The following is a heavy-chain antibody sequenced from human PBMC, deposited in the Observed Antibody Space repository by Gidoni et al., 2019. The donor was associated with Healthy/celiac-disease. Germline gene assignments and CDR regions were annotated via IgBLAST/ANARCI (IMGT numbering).Heavy chain of an antibody. V-gene: IGHV1-69*04. D-gene: IGHD3-22*01. CDR3: ARRAYYDSSGYYIN. Sequence: QVQLVQSGAEVKKPGSSVKVSCKASGGTFSSYAISWVRQAPGQGLEWMGRIIPILGIANYAQKFQGRVTITADKSTSTAYMELSSLRSEDTAVYYCARRAYYDSSGYYINWGQGTLVTVSS. CDR1: GGTFSSYA. J-gene: IGHJ4*02. CDR2: IIPILGIA.